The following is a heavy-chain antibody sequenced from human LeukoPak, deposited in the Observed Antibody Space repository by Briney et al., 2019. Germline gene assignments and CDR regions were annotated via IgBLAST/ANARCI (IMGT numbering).Heavy chain of an antibody. V-gene: IGHV4-39*01. J-gene: IGHJ5*02. Sequence: PSETLSLTCTLSVGSISSYSDSCGWVRQPPGKGLGWLVSICYTGHAYYSSSLKSRVTMSVDTSKNQFSLKLSSVTAADTAVFYCARVISTSGSYCLDPWGQGTLVSVSS. CDR3: ARVISTSGSYCLDP. CDR2: ICYTGHA. D-gene: IGHD3-10*01. CDR1: VGSISSYSDS.